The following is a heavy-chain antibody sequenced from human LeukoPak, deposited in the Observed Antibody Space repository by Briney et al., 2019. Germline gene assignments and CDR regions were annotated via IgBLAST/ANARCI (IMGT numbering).Heavy chain of an antibody. CDR3: ANAWIAARSSDY. J-gene: IGHJ4*02. V-gene: IGHV3-11*01. CDR2: ISSSGSTI. Sequence: GGSLRLSCAASGFTFSDYYMSWIRQAPGKGLEWVSYISSSGSTIYYADSVKGRFTISRDNAKNSLYLQMNSLRAEDTAVYYCANAWIAARSSDYWGQGTLVTVSS. CDR1: GFTFSDYY. D-gene: IGHD6-6*01.